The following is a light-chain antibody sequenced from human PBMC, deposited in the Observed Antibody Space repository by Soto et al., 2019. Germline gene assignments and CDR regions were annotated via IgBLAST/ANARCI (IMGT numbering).Light chain of an antibody. V-gene: IGLV2-14*01. CDR2: DVS. Sequence: QSVLTQPASVSGSPGQSITISCTGTSSVVGGYNYVFWYQQYPGKAPKLMIYDVSNRPSGVSNRFSGSKSGNTASLTISGLQAEDEADYYCSSYTSSSTHVFGTGTKVTV. CDR1: SSVVGGYNY. CDR3: SSYTSSSTHV. J-gene: IGLJ1*01.